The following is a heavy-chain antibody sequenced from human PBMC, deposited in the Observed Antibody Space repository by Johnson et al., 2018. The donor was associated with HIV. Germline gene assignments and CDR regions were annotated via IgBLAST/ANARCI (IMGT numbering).Heavy chain of an antibody. CDR1: GFTFSSYW. V-gene: IGHV3-74*01. CDR2: INSDGSST. Sequence: VQLVESGGGLVQPGGSLRLSCAASGFTFSSYWMHWVRQAPGKGLVWVSRINSDGSSTSYADSVKGRFTISRDNAKNSLYLQMNSLRAEDTAVYYCASGWGIVVSDAFDIWGQGTMVTVSS. J-gene: IGHJ3*02. D-gene: IGHD6-19*01. CDR3: ASGWGIVVSDAFDI.